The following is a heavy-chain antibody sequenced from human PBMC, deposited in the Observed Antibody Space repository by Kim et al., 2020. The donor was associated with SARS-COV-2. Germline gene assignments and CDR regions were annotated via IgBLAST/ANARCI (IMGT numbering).Heavy chain of an antibody. Sequence: SETLSLTCTVSGGSISSYYWSWIRQPPGRGLEWIGYIYYSGSTNYNPSLKSRVTISVDTSKNQFSLKLSSVTAADTAVYYCARDLGLWGYYGMDVWGQGTTVTVSS. D-gene: IGHD3-10*01. V-gene: IGHV4-59*13. CDR1: GGSISSYY. J-gene: IGHJ6*02. CDR3: ARDLGLWGYYGMDV. CDR2: IYYSGST.